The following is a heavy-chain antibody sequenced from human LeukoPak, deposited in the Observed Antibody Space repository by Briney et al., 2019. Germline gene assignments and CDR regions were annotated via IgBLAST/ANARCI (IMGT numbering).Heavy chain of an antibody. CDR3: ARGSYYGSGSYYTLSYYFDY. J-gene: IGHJ4*02. Sequence: SETLSLTCTVSGGSFSSYYWSWIRQPPGKGLEWIGYIYYSGSTNYNPSLKSRVTISVDTSKNQFSLKLSSVTAADTAVYYCARGSYYGSGSYYTLSYYFDYWGQGTLVTVSS. V-gene: IGHV4-59*01. CDR2: IYYSGST. D-gene: IGHD3-10*01. CDR1: GGSFSSYY.